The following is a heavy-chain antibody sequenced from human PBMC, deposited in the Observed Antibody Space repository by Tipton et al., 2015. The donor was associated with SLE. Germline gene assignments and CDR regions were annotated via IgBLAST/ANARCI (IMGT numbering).Heavy chain of an antibody. J-gene: IGHJ2*01. CDR1: DVSITSHY. CDR3: ARVWMRTSGYFYL. Sequence: TLSLTCTVSDVSITSHYWRLIRPTPGKGLAYIGYIFFPGRTKYNPSLKSRVTTTVDTSKNQFSLRLTSVTAADTAVYYCARVWMRTSGYFYLWGRGTLVTVSS. V-gene: IGHV4-59*11. D-gene: IGHD2-2*03. CDR2: IFFPGRT.